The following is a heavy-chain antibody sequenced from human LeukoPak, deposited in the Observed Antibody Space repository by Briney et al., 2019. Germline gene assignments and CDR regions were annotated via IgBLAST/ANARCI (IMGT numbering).Heavy chain of an antibody. CDR1: GFTFSSYA. CDR2: ISYDGSNK. Sequence: PGRSLRLSCAASGFTFSSYAMHWVRQAPGKGLEWVAVISYDGSNKYYADSVKGRFTISRDNSKNTLYLQMNSLRAEDTAVYYCARDAFGDSSGYRTNWGQGTLVTVSS. CDR3: ARDAFGDSSGYRTN. V-gene: IGHV3-30-3*01. J-gene: IGHJ4*02. D-gene: IGHD3-22*01.